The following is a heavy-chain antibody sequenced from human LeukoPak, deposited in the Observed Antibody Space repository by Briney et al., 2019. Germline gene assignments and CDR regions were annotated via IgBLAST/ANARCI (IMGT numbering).Heavy chain of an antibody. Sequence: GRSLRLSCAASGFTFDDYAMHWVRHAPGKGLEWVSGISWNSGSIGYADSVKGRFTISRDNAKNSLYLQMNSLRAEDTALYYCAKDGGYSNTYYYCMDVWGQGTTVTVSS. CDR3: AKDGGYSNTYYYCMDV. J-gene: IGHJ6*02. V-gene: IGHV3-9*01. CDR1: GFTFDDYA. CDR2: ISWNSGSI. D-gene: IGHD5-18*01.